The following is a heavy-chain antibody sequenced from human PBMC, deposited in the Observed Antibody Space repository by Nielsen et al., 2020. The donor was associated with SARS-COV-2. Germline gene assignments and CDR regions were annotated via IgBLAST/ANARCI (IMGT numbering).Heavy chain of an antibody. D-gene: IGHD5-24*01. CDR2: ISYSGRT. Sequence: SETLSLTCSVSGGSVNSGFSFWSWIRQPPGKGLEWIGYISYSGRTKYKSSLESRVTFSVDTSKNQFSLKLSSVTAADTAVYYCVRIDMATISVDYWGRGTLVTVSS. J-gene: IGHJ4*02. CDR1: GGSVNSGFSF. CDR3: VRIDMATISVDY. V-gene: IGHV4-61*01.